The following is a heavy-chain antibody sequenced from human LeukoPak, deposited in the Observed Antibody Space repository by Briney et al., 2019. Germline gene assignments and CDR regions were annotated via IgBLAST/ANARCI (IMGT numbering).Heavy chain of an antibody. Sequence: VASVKVSCKASGGTFSSYAISWVRQAPGQGLEWMGWMNPNSGNTGYAQKFQGRVTMTRNTSISTAYMELSSLRSEDTAVYYCARGSVRGVNPRYYYMDVWGKGTTVTISS. CDR3: ARGSVRGVNPRYYYMDV. D-gene: IGHD3-10*01. CDR1: GGTFSSYA. J-gene: IGHJ6*03. CDR2: MNPNSGNT. V-gene: IGHV1-8*02.